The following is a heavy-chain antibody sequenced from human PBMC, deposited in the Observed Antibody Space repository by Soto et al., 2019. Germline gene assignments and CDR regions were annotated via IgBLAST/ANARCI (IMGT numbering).Heavy chain of an antibody. CDR1: GYTFTSYG. V-gene: IGHV1-18*01. CDR2: ISAYNGNT. D-gene: IGHD2-15*01. J-gene: IGHJ4*02. CDR3: AREPPFIDKFHPPLAY. Sequence: ASVKVSCKASGYTFTSYGISWVRQAPVQGLEWMGWISAYNGNTNYAQKLQGRVTMTTDTSTSTAYMELRSLRSDDTAVYYCAREPPFIDKFHPPLAYWGQGTLVTVSS.